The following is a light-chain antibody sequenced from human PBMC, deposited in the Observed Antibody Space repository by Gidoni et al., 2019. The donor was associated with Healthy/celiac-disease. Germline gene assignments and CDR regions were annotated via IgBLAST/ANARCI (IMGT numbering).Light chain of an antibody. CDR3: QAGDSSTGV. CDR1: NLGDKY. V-gene: IGLV3-1*01. CDR2: QDS. Sequence: SYELTQPPSVSVSPGQTASITCSGDNLGDKYACWYQQKPGQSPVLVIYQDSKRPSGIPERFAGSNSGNTATPTIRGTQAMDEADYYWQAGDSSTGVFGGGNKLTVL. J-gene: IGLJ2*01.